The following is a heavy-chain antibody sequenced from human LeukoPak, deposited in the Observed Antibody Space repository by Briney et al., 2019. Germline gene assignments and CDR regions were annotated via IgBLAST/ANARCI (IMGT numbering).Heavy chain of an antibody. CDR2: IYHSGST. CDR1: GGSISSYY. J-gene: IGHJ4*02. D-gene: IGHD2-15*01. V-gene: IGHV4-59*12. Sequence: SETLSLTCTVSGGSISSYYWSWIRQPPGKGLEWIGEIYHSGSTNYNPSLKSRVTISVDKSKNQFSLKLSSVTAADTAVYYCARRPQDIVVVVAATPFDYWGQGTLVTVSS. CDR3: ARRPQDIVVVVAATPFDY.